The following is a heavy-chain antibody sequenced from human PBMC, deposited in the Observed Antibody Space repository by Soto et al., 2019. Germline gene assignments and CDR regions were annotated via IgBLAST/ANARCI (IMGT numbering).Heavy chain of an antibody. CDR1: GFTFSSYS. CDR3: ARITFGVVIGTAFDI. J-gene: IGHJ3*02. Sequence: EVQLVESGGGLVKPGGSLRLSCAASGFTFSSYSMNWVRQAPGKGLEWVSSISSSSSYIYYADSVKGRFTISRDNDKNSLYLQMNGLRAEDTSVYYCARITFGVVIGTAFDIWGQGTMVTVSS. D-gene: IGHD3-16*02. CDR2: ISSSSSYI. V-gene: IGHV3-21*01.